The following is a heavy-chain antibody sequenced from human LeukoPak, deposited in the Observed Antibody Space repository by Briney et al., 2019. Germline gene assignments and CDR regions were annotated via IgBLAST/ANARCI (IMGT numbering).Heavy chain of an antibody. Sequence: SQTLSLTCVVSGDSVSNNNAAWNWIRQSPSGRLEWLERTYSRCKWYNDYAESVKSRIAISPGTCKNHFSPQLNAVAPGDTAVYFCARDIIAVGGFDYWGQGTLVSVCS. CDR2: TYSRCKWYN. CDR1: GDSVSNNNAA. J-gene: IGHJ4*02. V-gene: IGHV6-1*01. CDR3: ARDIIAVGGFDY. D-gene: IGHD6-19*01.